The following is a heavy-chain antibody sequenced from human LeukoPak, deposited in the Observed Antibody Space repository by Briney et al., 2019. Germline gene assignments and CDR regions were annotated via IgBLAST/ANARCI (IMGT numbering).Heavy chain of an antibody. Sequence: SQTLSLTCTVSGGSISSGGYYWSWIRQHPGKGLECIGHIFYSGSTYYNPSLKSRVSISVDTSKNQLSLKLSSVSAADTAVYYCAGGPEWLPFDYWGQGTLVTVSS. D-gene: IGHD5-12*01. V-gene: IGHV4-31*03. CDR2: IFYSGST. J-gene: IGHJ4*02. CDR1: GGSISSGGYY. CDR3: AGGPEWLPFDY.